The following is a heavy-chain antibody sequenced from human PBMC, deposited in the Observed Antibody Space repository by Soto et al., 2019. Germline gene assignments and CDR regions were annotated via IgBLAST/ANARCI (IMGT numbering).Heavy chain of an antibody. CDR2: ISGSGGST. CDR1: GFTFSSYA. Sequence: GSLRLSCAASGFTFSSYAMSWVRQAPGKGLEWVSAISGSGGSTYYADSVKGRFTISRDNSKNTLYLQMNSLRAEDTAVYYCAKEGHSYSSSSAYYYYGMDVWGQGTTVTVSS. J-gene: IGHJ6*02. CDR3: AKEGHSYSSSSAYYYYGMDV. V-gene: IGHV3-23*01. D-gene: IGHD6-6*01.